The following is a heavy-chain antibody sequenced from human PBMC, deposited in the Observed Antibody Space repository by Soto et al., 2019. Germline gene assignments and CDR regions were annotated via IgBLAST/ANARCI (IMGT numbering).Heavy chain of an antibody. CDR2: TYYRSKWYN. Sequence: SQTLSLTCSISGDSVSSSSVTWNWIRQSPSRGLEWLGRTYYRSKWYNDYAESVKSRITINPDTSKNQFSLHLNSVTPEDTAVYYCVRLIGNSWLDFWGQGTLVTVSS. J-gene: IGHJ5*01. CDR1: GDSVSSSSVT. D-gene: IGHD1-26*01. CDR3: VRLIGNSWLDF. V-gene: IGHV6-1*01.